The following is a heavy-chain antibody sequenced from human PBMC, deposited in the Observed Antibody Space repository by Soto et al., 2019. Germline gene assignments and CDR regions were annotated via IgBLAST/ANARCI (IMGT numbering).Heavy chain of an antibody. V-gene: IGHV2-5*02. J-gene: IGHJ4*02. CDR1: GFSLSTNRVG. CDR2: IYWDDAK. Sequence: QITLKESGPTLVKPTQTLTLTCTFSGFSLSTNRVGVGWIRQPPGKALEWLAVIYWDDAKTYRPSLKSRLTITKDTSKNQVALTMTNMDPVDTATYYFAHAYGGRSLYWGQGTLVTVSS. D-gene: IGHD1-26*01. CDR3: AHAYGGRSLY.